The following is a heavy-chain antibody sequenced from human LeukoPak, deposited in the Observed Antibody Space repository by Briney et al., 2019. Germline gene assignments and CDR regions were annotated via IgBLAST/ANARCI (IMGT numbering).Heavy chain of an antibody. CDR3: ARVGQQLVRGGWFDP. V-gene: IGHV3-30*04. CDR1: GFTFSSYA. CDR2: ISYDGSNK. D-gene: IGHD6-13*01. Sequence: GSLRLSCAASGFTFSSYAMHWVRQAPGKGLEWVAVISYDGSNKYYADSVKGRFTISRDNSKNTLYLQMNSLRAEDTAVYYCARVGQQLVRGGWFDPWGQGTLVTVSS. J-gene: IGHJ5*02.